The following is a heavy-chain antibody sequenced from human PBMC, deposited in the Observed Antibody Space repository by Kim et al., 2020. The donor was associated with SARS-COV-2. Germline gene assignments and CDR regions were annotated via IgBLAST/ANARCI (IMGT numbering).Heavy chain of an antibody. Sequence: SETLSLTCTVSGGSISSGGYYWSWIRQHPGKGLEWIGYIYYSGSTYYNPSLKSRVTISVDTSKNQFSLKLSSVTAADTAVYYCARSGSYPSPVVWAQPLSSWFDPWGQGTLVTVSS. CDR1: GGSISSGGYY. CDR3: ARSGSYPSPVVWAQPLSSWFDP. V-gene: IGHV4-31*03. D-gene: IGHD1-26*01. J-gene: IGHJ5*02. CDR2: IYYSGST.